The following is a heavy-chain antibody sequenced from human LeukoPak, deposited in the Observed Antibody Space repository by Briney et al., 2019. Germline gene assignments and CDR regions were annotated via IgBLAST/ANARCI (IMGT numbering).Heavy chain of an antibody. CDR2: ISYDGSNK. V-gene: IGHV3-30*18. CDR1: GFTFSSYG. CDR3: AKDSPYDSSGSLDY. J-gene: IGHJ4*02. Sequence: GGSLRLSCAASGFTFSSYGMHWVRQAPGKGLEWVAVISYDGSNKYYADSVKGRFTISRDNSKNTLYLQMNSLRAEDTAVHYCAKDSPYDSSGSLDYWGQGTLVTVSS. D-gene: IGHD3-22*01.